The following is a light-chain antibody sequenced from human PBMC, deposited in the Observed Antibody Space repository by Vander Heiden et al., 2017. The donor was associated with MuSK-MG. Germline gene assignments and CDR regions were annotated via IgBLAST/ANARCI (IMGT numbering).Light chain of an antibody. Sequence: IVLTQSPGTLSLSPGERATLSYRASQSVNKNNLAWYQQKPGQAPRLLISGASNRAADIPDRFGGSGSGTDFTLTINRLEPEDFAMYYCQQYGNVKVFGGGSKVEIK. V-gene: IGKV3-20*01. J-gene: IGKJ4*01. CDR3: QQYGNVKV. CDR1: QSVNKNN. CDR2: GAS.